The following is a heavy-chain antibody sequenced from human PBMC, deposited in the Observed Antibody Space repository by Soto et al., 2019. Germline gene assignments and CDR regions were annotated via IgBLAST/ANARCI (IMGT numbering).Heavy chain of an antibody. CDR3: ATMGLYCSGGSCYSDN. CDR1: GFLFPNAW. CDR2: IKNKGDGGTA. V-gene: IGHV3-15*01. Sequence: EVQLVESGGGLVKPGGSLRLSCAGSGFLFPNAWMSWFRQAPGKGLEWVGHIKNKGDGGTADHAAAVKGRFVISRHDSERMVFLKMKSMKVEDKAVYYCATMGLYCSGGSCYSDNWGQGALVTVSS. D-gene: IGHD2-15*01. J-gene: IGHJ4*02.